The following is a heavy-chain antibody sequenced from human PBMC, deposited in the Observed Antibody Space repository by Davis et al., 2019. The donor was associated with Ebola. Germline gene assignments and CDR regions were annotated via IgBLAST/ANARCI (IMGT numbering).Heavy chain of an antibody. CDR2: IRYDGSNK. Sequence: GESLKISCAASGFTFSSYGMHWVRQAPGKGLEWVAFIRYDGSNKYYADSVKGRFTISRGNSKNTLYLQMNSLRAEDTAVYYCAKDEGYSYAPGYYWGQGTLVTVSS. D-gene: IGHD5-18*01. V-gene: IGHV3-30*02. CDR1: GFTFSSYG. J-gene: IGHJ4*02. CDR3: AKDEGYSYAPGYY.